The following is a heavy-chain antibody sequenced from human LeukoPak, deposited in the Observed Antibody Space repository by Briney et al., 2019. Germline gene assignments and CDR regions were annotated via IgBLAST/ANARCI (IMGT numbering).Heavy chain of an antibody. J-gene: IGHJ4*02. CDR2: ISSSGFTI. CDR1: GFTFSDYY. D-gene: IGHD5-12*01. CDR3: SSLYTDYDPNADY. Sequence: GGSLRLSCAASGFTFSDYYMSWIRQAPGKGLEWVPYISSSGFTISYADSVKGRFTISRDNAKNSLYLQMNSLRAEDAAVYYCSSLYTDYDPNADYWGQGTLVTVSS. V-gene: IGHV3-11*01.